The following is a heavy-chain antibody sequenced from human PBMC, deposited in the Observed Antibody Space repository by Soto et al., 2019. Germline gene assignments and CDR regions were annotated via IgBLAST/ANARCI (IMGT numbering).Heavy chain of an antibody. V-gene: IGHV4-59*01. CDR1: GGSISSYY. CDR2: IYYSGST. J-gene: IGHJ2*01. Sequence: QVQLQESGPGLVKPSETLSLTCTVSGGSISSYYWSWIRQPPGKGLEWIGYIYYSGSTNYNPSLTSRVTISVDTSKNQFSLKLSSVTAADTAVYYCARKEWGGYFDLWGRGTLVTVSS. D-gene: IGHD1-26*01. CDR3: ARKEWGGYFDL.